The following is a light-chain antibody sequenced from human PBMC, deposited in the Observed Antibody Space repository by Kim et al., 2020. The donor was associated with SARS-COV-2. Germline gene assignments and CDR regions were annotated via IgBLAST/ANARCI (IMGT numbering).Light chain of an antibody. V-gene: IGKV1-39*01. CDR3: QQSYTTPPT. CDR2: ATS. CDR1: QSVSTY. J-gene: IGKJ2*01. Sequence: DIQMTQSPSSLSASVGDRVTLTCRASQSVSTYLNWYQQKPEKAPSLLIYATSILHIGVPSRFSGSGSGTDFTLTISSLQPEDFATYYCQQSYTTPPTLGQGTKLEI.